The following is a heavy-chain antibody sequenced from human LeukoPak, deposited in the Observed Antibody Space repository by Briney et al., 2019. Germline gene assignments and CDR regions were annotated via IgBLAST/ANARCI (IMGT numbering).Heavy chain of an antibody. V-gene: IGHV1-18*01. J-gene: IGHJ4*02. D-gene: IGHD3-22*01. CDR1: GYTFTSYG. CDR2: ISAYNGNT. CDR3: ARAFSPTYYYDSSGYYLDY. Sequence: ASVKVSCKASGYTFTSYGISWVRQAPGQGLEWMGWISAYNGNTNCAQKLQGRVTMTTDTSTSTAYMELRSLRSDDTAVYYCARAFSPTYYYDSSGYYLDYWGQGTLVTVSS.